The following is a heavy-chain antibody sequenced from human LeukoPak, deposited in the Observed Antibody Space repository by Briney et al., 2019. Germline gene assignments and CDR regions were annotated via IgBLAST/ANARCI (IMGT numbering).Heavy chain of an antibody. CDR1: GYTFTSYY. D-gene: IGHD3-22*01. CDR2: INPSGGST. J-gene: IGHJ4*02. V-gene: IGHV1-46*01. CDR3: ARARDCYDSSGYYPEGY. Sequence: ASVKVSCKASGYTFTSYYMHWVRQAPGQGLEWMGIINPSGGSTSYAQKFQGRVTMTRDTSTSTVYMELSSLRSEDTAVYYCARARDCYDSSGYYPEGYWGQGTLVTVSS.